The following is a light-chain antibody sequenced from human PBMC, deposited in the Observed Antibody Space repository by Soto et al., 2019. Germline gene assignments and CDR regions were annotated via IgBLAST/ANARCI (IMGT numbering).Light chain of an antibody. CDR2: DVS. Sequence: QSALTQPRSVSGSPGQSVTIACTGTSSDVGGYNYVSWYQQHPGKVPKLMIHDVSKRPSGVPDRFSGSKSGNTASLTISGLQAEDEADYHSCSYAGSYTWVFGGGTKLTVL. CDR1: SSDVGGYNY. CDR3: CSYAGSYTWV. V-gene: IGLV2-11*01. J-gene: IGLJ3*02.